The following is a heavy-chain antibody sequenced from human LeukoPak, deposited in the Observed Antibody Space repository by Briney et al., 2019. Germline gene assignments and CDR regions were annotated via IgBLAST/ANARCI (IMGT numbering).Heavy chain of an antibody. CDR1: GYTFTGYY. V-gene: IGHV1-2*02. D-gene: IGHD1-7*01. CDR2: INPNSGGT. CDR3: ARVEGSAATRGD. J-gene: IGHJ4*02. Sequence: ASVKVSCKASGYTFTGYYMHWVRQAPGQGLEWMGWINPNSGGTIYAQMFQGRVTMTRDTSISTAYMELSRLTSDDTAVYYCARVEGSAATRGDWGQGTLVTVSS.